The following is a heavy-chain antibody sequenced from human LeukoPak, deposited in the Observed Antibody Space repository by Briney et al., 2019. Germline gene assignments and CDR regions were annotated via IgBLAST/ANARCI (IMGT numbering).Heavy chain of an antibody. CDR1: GGSISSSRDY. CDR3: ANLISPGGFDP. CDR2: IYYSGST. J-gene: IGHJ5*02. V-gene: IGHV4-39*01. Sequence: SETLSLTCTVSGGSISSSRDYWAWLRQPPGKGLEWIANIYYSGSTYYSPSLKSRVTISVDTSKNQFSLKLSSVTAADTAVYYCANLISPGGFDPWGQGTLVTASS.